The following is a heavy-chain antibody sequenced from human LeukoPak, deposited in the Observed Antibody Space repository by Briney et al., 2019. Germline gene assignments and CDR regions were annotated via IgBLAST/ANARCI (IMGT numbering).Heavy chain of an antibody. V-gene: IGHV3-7*01. J-gene: IGHJ4*02. D-gene: IGHD6-19*01. CDR2: IKQDGSEK. CDR1: GFTFSSYW. Sequence: GGSLRLSCAASGFTFSSYWMSWVRQAPGKGLEWVANIKQDGSEKYYVDSVKGRFTISRDNAKNSLYLRMNSLRAEDTAVYYCAKGGGSGWYGYFDYWGQGTLVTVSS. CDR3: AKGGGSGWYGYFDY.